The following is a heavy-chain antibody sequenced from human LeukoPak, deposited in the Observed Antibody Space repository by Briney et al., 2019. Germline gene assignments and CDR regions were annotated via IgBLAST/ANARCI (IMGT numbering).Heavy chain of an antibody. D-gene: IGHD3-10*01. V-gene: IGHV4-4*07. CDR3: ARGWEYHSGSYRSYAMDV. CDR2: IYSSGNT. Sequence: SETLSLTCSVSGGAISSYYWSWVRQPAGKGLEWIGRIYSSGNTDYNASLKTRVTMSVDTSKNQFSLKLSSVTAADTAVYYCARGWEYHSGSYRSYAMDVWGQGTRVTVSS. CDR1: GGAISSYY. J-gene: IGHJ6*02.